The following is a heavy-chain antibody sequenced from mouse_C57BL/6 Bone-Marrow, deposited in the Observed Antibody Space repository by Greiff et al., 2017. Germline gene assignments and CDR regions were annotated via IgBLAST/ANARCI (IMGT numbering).Heavy chain of an antibody. CDR2: IYPGSGNT. Sequence: VQLQQSGAELVRPGASVKLSCKASGYTFTDYYINWVKQRPGQGLEWIARIYPGSGNTYYNEKFKSKATLTVDKSSSTAYMQLSSLTSEDSAVYYCARMGGSSYFDYWGQGTTLTVSS. J-gene: IGHJ2*01. CDR1: GYTFTDYY. D-gene: IGHD1-1*01. CDR3: ARMGGSSYFDY. V-gene: IGHV1-76*01.